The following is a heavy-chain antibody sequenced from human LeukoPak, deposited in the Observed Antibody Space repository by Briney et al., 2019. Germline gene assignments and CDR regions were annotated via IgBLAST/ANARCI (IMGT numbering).Heavy chain of an antibody. CDR1: GVSIITYF. Sequence: SETLSLTCTVSGVSIITYFWTWIRQPPGKGLEWIGNIHDSGTTNYNPSLKSRVTMSVDTSKNQFSLKLSSVTAADTAMYYCVLVARPSGYWGQGTLVTVSS. J-gene: IGHJ4*02. CDR2: IHDSGTT. V-gene: IGHV4-59*01. CDR3: VLVARPSGY. D-gene: IGHD5-12*01.